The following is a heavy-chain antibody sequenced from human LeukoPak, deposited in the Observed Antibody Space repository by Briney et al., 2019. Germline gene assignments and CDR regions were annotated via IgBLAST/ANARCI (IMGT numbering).Heavy chain of an antibody. CDR2: IYYSGST. CDR3: AREGDPESLDY. CDR1: GGSISSGGYY. V-gene: IGHV4-31*03. Sequence: RPSQTLSLTCTVSGGSISSGGYYWSWIRQHPGKGLEWIGYIYYSGSTNYNPSLKSRVTISVDTSKNQFSLKLSSVTAADTAVYYCAREGDPESLDYWGQGTLVTVSS. D-gene: IGHD3-16*01. J-gene: IGHJ4*02.